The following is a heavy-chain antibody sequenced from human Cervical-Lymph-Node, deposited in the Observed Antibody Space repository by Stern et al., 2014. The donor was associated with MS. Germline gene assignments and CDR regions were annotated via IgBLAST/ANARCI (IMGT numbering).Heavy chain of an antibody. V-gene: IGHV3-33*01. CDR2: IWHDGRSK. CDR3: ARGGLWGAYAPMDV. CDR1: GFTFSSYG. D-gene: IGHD3-16*01. J-gene: IGHJ6*02. Sequence: VQLVESGGGVVQPGRSLRLSCAASGFTFSSYGMHWVRQAPGKGLEWVTVIWHDGRSKQYADSVMGRFTISKDNDRSTLHLQMNSLRAEDTAVYYCARGGLWGAYAPMDVWGQGTTVTVSS.